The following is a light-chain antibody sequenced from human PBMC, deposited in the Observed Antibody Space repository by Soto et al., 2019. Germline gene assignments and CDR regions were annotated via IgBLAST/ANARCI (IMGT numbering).Light chain of an antibody. V-gene: IGKV3-15*01. CDR1: QSVSSY. J-gene: IGKJ2*01. CDR3: QQYSTWPPRYT. CDR2: RAS. Sequence: EIVMTQSPATLFGPTGGRATLSCRASQSVSSYLAWYQQRPGQPPRLLIYRASTRATGIPARFSGSGSGTEFSLTISSLQSEDFAVYYCQQYSTWPPRYTFGQGTKLEI.